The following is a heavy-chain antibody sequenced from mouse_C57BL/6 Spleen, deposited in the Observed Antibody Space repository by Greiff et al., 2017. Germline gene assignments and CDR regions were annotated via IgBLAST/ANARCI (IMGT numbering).Heavy chain of an antibody. CDR2: IYPGDGDT. CDR3: ASGTTVVSPYYFDY. D-gene: IGHD1-1*01. CDR1: GYAFSSYW. Sequence: QVQLQQSGAELVKPGTSVKISCKASGYAFSSYWMNWVKQRPGKGLEWIGQIYPGDGDTNYNGKFKGKATLTADKSSSTAYMQLSSLTSEDSAVYFCASGTTVVSPYYFDYWGQGTTLTVSS. V-gene: IGHV1-80*01. J-gene: IGHJ2*01.